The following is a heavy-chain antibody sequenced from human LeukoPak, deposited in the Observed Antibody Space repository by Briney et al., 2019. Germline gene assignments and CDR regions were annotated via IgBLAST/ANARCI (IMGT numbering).Heavy chain of an antibody. D-gene: IGHD2-2*02. CDR3: ARQKAALYDRFDY. V-gene: IGHV4-59*01. J-gene: IGHJ4*02. CDR1: GGSISSYY. CDR2: IYYSGST. Sequence: SETLSLTCTVSGGSISSYYWSWIRQPPGKGLEWIGYIYYSGSTNYNPSLKSRVTISVDTSKNQFSLKLSSVTAADTAVYYCARQKAALYDRFDYWGQGTLVTVSS.